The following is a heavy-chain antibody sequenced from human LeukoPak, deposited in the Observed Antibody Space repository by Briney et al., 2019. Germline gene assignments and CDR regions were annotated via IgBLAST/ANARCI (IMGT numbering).Heavy chain of an antibody. Sequence: GGSLRLSCAASGFTFGSFSMNWVRPAPGQGLECVPNVSNCGNNIYYADAVKGRFTVSRDNTKNSMPVQVNSLRAEDTAVYYCATLDYFDSSTYGDYWGQGTLVTVSS. CDR3: ATLDYFDSSTYGDY. CDR1: GFTFGSFS. V-gene: IGHV3-21*04. CDR2: VSNCGNNI. D-gene: IGHD3-22*01. J-gene: IGHJ4*02.